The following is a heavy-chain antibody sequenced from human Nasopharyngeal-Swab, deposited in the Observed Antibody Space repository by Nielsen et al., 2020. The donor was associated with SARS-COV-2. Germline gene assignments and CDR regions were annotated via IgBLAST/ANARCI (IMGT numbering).Heavy chain of an antibody. V-gene: IGHV3-23*01. D-gene: IGHD3-22*01. CDR2: ISGSGGST. CDR3: ARYDDYYDSSGYDY. Sequence: WIRQPPGKGLEWVSVISGSGGSTYYADSVKGRFTISRDNAKNTLYLQMNSLRAEDTAVYYCARYDDYYDSSGYDYWGQGTLVTVSS. J-gene: IGHJ4*02.